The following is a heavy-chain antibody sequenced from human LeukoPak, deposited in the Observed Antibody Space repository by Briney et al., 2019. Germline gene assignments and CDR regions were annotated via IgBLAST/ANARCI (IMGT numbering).Heavy chain of an antibody. Sequence: ASVQVSCKASGYTFTSYGISWVRQAPGQGLEWMGWISAYNGNTNYAQKLQGRVTMTTDTSTSTAYMELRSLRSDDTAVYYCARVLDSSSWYLHYYYYYMDVWGKGTTVTISS. CDR2: ISAYNGNT. J-gene: IGHJ6*03. CDR1: GYTFTSYG. V-gene: IGHV1-18*01. D-gene: IGHD6-13*01. CDR3: ARVLDSSSWYLHYYYYYMDV.